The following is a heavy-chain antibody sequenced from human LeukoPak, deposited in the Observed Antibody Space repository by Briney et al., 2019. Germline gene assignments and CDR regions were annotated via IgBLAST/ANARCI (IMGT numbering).Heavy chain of an antibody. Sequence: PGGSLRLSCAAFGFTFSTHWMRWVRQAPGKGLEWVASIKEEGSEKSYVDSVKGRFTISRVNAKNSVYLQMNSLRAEDTAVYYCARESGYSYGTGYWGQGTLVTVSS. CDR2: IKEEGSEK. J-gene: IGHJ4*02. CDR1: GFTFSTHW. D-gene: IGHD5-18*01. V-gene: IGHV3-7*01. CDR3: ARESGYSYGTGY.